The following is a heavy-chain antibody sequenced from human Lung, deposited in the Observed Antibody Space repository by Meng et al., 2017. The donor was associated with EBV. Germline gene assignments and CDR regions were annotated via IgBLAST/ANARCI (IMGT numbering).Heavy chain of an antibody. CDR3: AREYSSSSGLPGS. D-gene: IGHD6-6*01. CDR1: GGSFSGYY. J-gene: IGHJ5*02. CDR2: IYDSGST. Sequence: QVRLQASGPQLVKPSETQSLTCAVYGGSFSGYYWCWIRQPPGKGLEWIGYIYDSGSTSYNPSLMSRVTISVDTSRNQFSLKLTSVTAADTAVYYCAREYSSSSGLPGSWGQGTLVTVSS. V-gene: IGHV4-34*09.